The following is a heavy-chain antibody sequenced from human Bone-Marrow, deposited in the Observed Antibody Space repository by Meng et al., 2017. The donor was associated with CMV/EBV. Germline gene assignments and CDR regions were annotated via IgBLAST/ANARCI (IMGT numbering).Heavy chain of an antibody. J-gene: IGHJ4*02. V-gene: IGHV3-20*04. CDR3: ARVDYYDSSAFDY. D-gene: IGHD3-22*01. CDR1: GFTFDDYG. CDR2: INWNGGST. Sequence: GESLKISCEASGFTFDDYGMSWVRQAPGKGLEWVSGINWNGGSTGYADSVKGRFTISRDNAKNSLYLQMNSLRAEDTALYYCARVDYYDSSAFDYWGQGTLVTVSS.